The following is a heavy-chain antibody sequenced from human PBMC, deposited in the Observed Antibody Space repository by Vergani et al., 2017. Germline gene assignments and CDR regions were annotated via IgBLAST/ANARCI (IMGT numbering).Heavy chain of an antibody. Sequence: QVQLQESGPGLVKPSETLSLTCTVSGGSISTYYWSWIRQPPGKGLEWIGYIYDSGSTNYNPSLKSRVTISVDTSKNQFSLKLSSMTAADTAVYYCARHETSATFSGFDPWGQGTLVTVSS. CDR3: ARHETSATFSGFDP. D-gene: IGHD1-1*01. V-gene: IGHV4-59*08. J-gene: IGHJ5*02. CDR1: GGSISTYY. CDR2: IYDSGST.